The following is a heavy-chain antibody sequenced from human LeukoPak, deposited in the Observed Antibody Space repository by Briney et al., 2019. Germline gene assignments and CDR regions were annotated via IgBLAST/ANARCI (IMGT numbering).Heavy chain of an antibody. V-gene: IGHV3-23*01. D-gene: IGHD3-22*01. CDR1: GFTFRSYA. CDR2: ISGSGGST. CDR3: AKFDYYDSSGYYNKVLDAFDI. J-gene: IGHJ3*02. Sequence: GGSLRLSCGASGFTFRSYAMSWVRQAPGKGQEWVSAISGSGGSTYYADSVKGRFTISRDNSKNTLYLQMNSLRAEDTAVYYCAKFDYYDSSGYYNKVLDAFDIWGQGTMVTVSS.